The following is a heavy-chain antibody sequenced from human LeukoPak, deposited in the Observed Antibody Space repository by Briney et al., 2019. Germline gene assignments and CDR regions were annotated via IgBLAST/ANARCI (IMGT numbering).Heavy chain of an antibody. D-gene: IGHD1-1*01. J-gene: IGHJ5*02. V-gene: IGHV3-20*04. Sequence: GGSLRLSCAASGFTFGDYGMSWVRQAPGKGLEWVSGINWNGGSTGYADSVKGRFTISRDNAKNSLYLQMNSLRAEDTALYYCARGVGNNWYVGWFDPWGQGTLVTVSS. CDR2: INWNGGST. CDR1: GFTFGDYG. CDR3: ARGVGNNWYVGWFDP.